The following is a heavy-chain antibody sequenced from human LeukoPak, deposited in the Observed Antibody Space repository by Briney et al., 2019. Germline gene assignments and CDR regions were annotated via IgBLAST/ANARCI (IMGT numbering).Heavy chain of an antibody. V-gene: IGHV3-30*02. CDR1: GFTFRRYG. Sequence: GGALRLSRPVCGFTFRRYGMHWVRQTPGKGLEGVALISYDGGNKDYVDSVKGRFTVSRDNSRNTLYLQMNSLMPEETAVYYCAKDRSTYNVLTGYQDYWGQGTLVTVSS. CDR3: AKDRSTYNVLTGYQDY. CDR2: ISYDGGNK. D-gene: IGHD3-9*01. J-gene: IGHJ4*02.